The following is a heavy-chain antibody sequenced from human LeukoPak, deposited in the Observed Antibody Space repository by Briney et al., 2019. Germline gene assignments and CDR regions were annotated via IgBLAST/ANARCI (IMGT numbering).Heavy chain of an antibody. D-gene: IGHD2-2*01. CDR2: IYPGDSDT. CDR3: VRPYCSSTSCYVSYFDY. J-gene: IGHJ4*02. V-gene: IGHV5-51*01. Sequence: GESLKISCKGSGYSFTSYWIGWVRQMPGKGLEWMGIIYPGDSDTRYSPSFQGQVTISADKSISTAYLQWSSLKASDTAMYYCVRPYCSSTSCYVSYFDYWGQGTLVTVSS. CDR1: GYSFTSYW.